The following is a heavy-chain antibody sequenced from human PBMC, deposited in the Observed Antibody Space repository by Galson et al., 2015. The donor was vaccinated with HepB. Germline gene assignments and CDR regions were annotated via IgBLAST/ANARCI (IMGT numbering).Heavy chain of an antibody. CDR3: AKGGSGSNYHTYYYYYYMDV. J-gene: IGHJ6*03. CDR1: GFTFSDYY. V-gene: IGHV3-11*01. Sequence: SLRLSCAASGFTFSDYYMSWIRQAPGKGLEWVSYISSSGSTIYYADSVKGRFTISRDNAKNSLYLQMNSLRAEDTAVYYCAKGGSGSNYHTYYYYYYMDVWGKGTTVTVSS. D-gene: IGHD3-10*01. CDR2: ISSSGSTI.